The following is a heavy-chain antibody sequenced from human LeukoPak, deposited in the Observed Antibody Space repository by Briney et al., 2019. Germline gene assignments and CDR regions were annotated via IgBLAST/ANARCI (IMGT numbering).Heavy chain of an antibody. D-gene: IGHD3-10*01. V-gene: IGHV3-15*01. Sequence: PGGSLRLSCAASGFTFTNAWMSWVRQAPGRGLEWVGLLKSKTDGGTTVYAAPVQGRFTISKDDSKNTLYLQMNSLKTEDTALYYCATGYGSGNACDYWGQGTLVTVSS. CDR1: GFTFTNAW. CDR2: LKSKTDGGTT. CDR3: ATGYGSGNACDY. J-gene: IGHJ4*02.